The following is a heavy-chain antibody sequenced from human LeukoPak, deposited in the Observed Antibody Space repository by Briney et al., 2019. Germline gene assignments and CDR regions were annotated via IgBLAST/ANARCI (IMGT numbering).Heavy chain of an antibody. V-gene: IGHV3-7*01. D-gene: IGHD1-26*01. CDR3: ARDSGSSPDAFDI. CDR2: IKQDGSEK. J-gene: IGHJ3*02. CDR1: GFTFSSYW. Sequence: GGSLRLSCAASGFTFSSYWMSWVRQAPGKGLEWVANIKQDGSEKYYVDSVKGRFTISRDNAKNSLYLQMNSLRAEDTAVYYCARDSGSSPDAFDIWGQETMVTVSS.